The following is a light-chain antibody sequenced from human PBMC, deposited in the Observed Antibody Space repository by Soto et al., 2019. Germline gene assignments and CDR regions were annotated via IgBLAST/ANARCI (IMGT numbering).Light chain of an antibody. Sequence: QSVLTQPPSVSGAPGRRVTISCTGSRSNIGAGYEVHWYQQLPGTAPRLLIYGNIYRPSGVPDRFSGSKSGTSVSLAITGLQAEDEADYHCQSYDSTLSGVVFGGGTKLTVL. J-gene: IGLJ3*02. CDR3: QSYDSTLSGVV. CDR1: RSNIGAGYE. V-gene: IGLV1-40*01. CDR2: GNI.